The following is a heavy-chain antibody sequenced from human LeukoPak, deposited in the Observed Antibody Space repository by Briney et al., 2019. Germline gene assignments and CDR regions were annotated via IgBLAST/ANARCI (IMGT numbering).Heavy chain of an antibody. D-gene: IGHD6-13*01. CDR1: GFTFSSYG. J-gene: IGHJ6*03. Sequence: GGSLRLSCAASGFTFSSYGMHWVRQAPGKGLEWVAFIRYDGSNKYYADSVKGRFTISRDNSKNTLYLQMNSLRAEDTAVYYCAKDSSSWYMFNYYYMDVWGKGTTVTISS. CDR2: IRYDGSNK. V-gene: IGHV3-30*02. CDR3: AKDSSSWYMFNYYYMDV.